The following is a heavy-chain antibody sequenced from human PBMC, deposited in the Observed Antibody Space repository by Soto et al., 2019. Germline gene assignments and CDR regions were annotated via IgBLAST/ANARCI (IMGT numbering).Heavy chain of an antibody. CDR1: GGSVTSNY. J-gene: IGHJ5*02. V-gene: IGHV4-4*07. CDR3: ARERAAPSWIDP. CDR2: MYISGTT. D-gene: IGHD6-6*01. Sequence: SETLSLTCTVSGGSVTSNYWTWIRQPAGKGLEWIGRMYISGTTDYNPSLRGRATMSVDTSKNQFSLTLTSVTAADTAVYYCARERAAPSWIDPWGRGTLVTVSS.